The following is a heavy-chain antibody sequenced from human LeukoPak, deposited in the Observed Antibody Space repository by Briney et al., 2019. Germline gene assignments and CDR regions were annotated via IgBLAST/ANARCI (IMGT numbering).Heavy chain of an antibody. J-gene: IGHJ4*02. CDR3: ARADGIQIVDY. Sequence: ASVKVSCKASGYTFTSYYMHWVRQAPGQGLEWMGIINPSGGSTSYAQKFQGRVTITADESTRTAYMELSSLRSEDTAVYYCARADGIQIVDYWGQGTLVTVSS. CDR2: INPSGGST. V-gene: IGHV1-46*01. CDR1: GYTFTSYY. D-gene: IGHD5-18*01.